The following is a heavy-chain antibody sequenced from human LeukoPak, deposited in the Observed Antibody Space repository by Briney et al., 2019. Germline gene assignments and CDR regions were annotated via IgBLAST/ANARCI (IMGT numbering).Heavy chain of an antibody. J-gene: IGHJ5*02. CDR2: IYSSGST. CDR3: ARMSYNSGSYSA. CDR1: GGTITRYF. D-gene: IGHD3-10*01. V-gene: IGHV4-4*07. Sequence: PAETLSLTCTVFGGTITRYFWSWIRQPAGKGLEWIGRIYSSGSTNYNPSLKSRVTMSVDTSKNQFSLKLSSVTAADTAVYYCARMSYNSGSYSAWGRGTLVTVSS.